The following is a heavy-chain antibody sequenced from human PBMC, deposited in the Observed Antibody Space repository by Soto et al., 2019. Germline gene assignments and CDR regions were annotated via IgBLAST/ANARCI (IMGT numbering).Heavy chain of an antibody. CDR1: GFTVSSSY. CDR3: ARGLVGATTAFDC. J-gene: IGHJ4*02. Sequence: EVQVVETGGGLIQSGGSLRLSCAASGFTVSSSYMSWVRQAPGKGLEWVSTIDSPGSTYYADSVKGRFTISRDNSKNTLYRQMNSLRAEDTAVYYCARGLVGATTAFDCWGQGTLVTVSS. CDR2: IDSPGST. V-gene: IGHV3-53*02. D-gene: IGHD1-26*01.